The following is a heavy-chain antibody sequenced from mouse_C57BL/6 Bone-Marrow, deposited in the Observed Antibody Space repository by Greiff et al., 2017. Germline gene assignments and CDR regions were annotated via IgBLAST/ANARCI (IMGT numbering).Heavy chain of an antibody. Sequence: EVMLVESGGGLVQPGGSLSLSCAASGFTFTDYYMSWVRQPPGKALEWLGFIRNKANGYTTEYSASVKGRFTISRDNSQSILYLQMNALRSEDSATYYCSRFEYYGSSLRYFDYWGQGTTLTVSS. CDR2: IRNKANGYTT. V-gene: IGHV7-3*01. CDR1: GFTFTDYY. D-gene: IGHD1-1*01. J-gene: IGHJ2*01. CDR3: SRFEYYGSSLRYFDY.